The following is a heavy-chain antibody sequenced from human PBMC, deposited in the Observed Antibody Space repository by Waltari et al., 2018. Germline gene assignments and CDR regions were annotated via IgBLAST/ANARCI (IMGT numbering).Heavy chain of an antibody. V-gene: IGHV4-39*01. D-gene: IGHD3-22*01. CDR2: IYYSGST. J-gene: IGHJ4*02. Sequence: QLQLQESGPGLVKPSETLSLTCTVSGGSISSSSYYWGWIRQPPGKGLEWIGSIYYSGSTYYNPSLKRRVTISVDTSKNQFSLKLSSVTAADTAVYYCARRAYYYDSSNYYFDYWGQGTLVTVSS. CDR1: GGSISSSSYY. CDR3: ARRAYYYDSSNYYFDY.